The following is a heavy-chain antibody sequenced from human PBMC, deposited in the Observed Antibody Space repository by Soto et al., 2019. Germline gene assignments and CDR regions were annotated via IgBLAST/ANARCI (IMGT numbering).Heavy chain of an antibody. V-gene: IGHV5-51*01. J-gene: IGHJ6*02. CDR3: ARAITRGTMIRGVLMSPYKDYGMDV. CDR2: IYPDDSST. CDR1: GYSFPTFG. Sequence: PGESLKISCEASGYSFPTFGIGWVRQMPGKGLEWMGIIYPDDSSTKYSPSFQGQVTISADKSITTAYLQWGSLKASDTATYFCARAITRGTMIRGVLMSPYKDYGMDVWGQGTTVTVSS. D-gene: IGHD3-10*01.